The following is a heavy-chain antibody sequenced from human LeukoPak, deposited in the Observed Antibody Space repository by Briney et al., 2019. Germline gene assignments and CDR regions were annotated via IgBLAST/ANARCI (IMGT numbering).Heavy chain of an antibody. CDR1: GFTFSSYW. Sequence: SGGSLRLSCAASGFTFSSYWMSWVRQAPGKGLEWVANIKQDGSEKYYVDSVKGRFTISRDNAKNSLYLQMNSLRAEDTAVYYGARDKTPVKSYCGGDCYGWFDPWGQGTLVTVSS. J-gene: IGHJ5*02. V-gene: IGHV3-7*01. CDR2: IKQDGSEK. CDR3: ARDKTPVKSYCGGDCYGWFDP. D-gene: IGHD2-21*02.